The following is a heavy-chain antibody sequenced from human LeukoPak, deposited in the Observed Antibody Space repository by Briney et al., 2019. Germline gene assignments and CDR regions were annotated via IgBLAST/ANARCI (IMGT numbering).Heavy chain of an antibody. CDR1: GFTFSIYD. J-gene: IGHJ5*02. D-gene: IGHD6-19*01. V-gene: IGHV3-23*01. Sequence: PGGSLRLSCAASGFTFSIYDMIWVRQAPGKGLEWVSAISGSGATTYYADSVKGRFTISRDNSKNTLYLQMNSLRAEDTALYYCARDPSSGWYLKGWFDPWGQGTLVTVSS. CDR3: ARDPSSGWYLKGWFDP. CDR2: ISGSGATT.